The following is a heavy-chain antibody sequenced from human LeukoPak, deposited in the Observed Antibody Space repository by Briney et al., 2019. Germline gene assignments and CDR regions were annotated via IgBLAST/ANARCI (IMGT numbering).Heavy chain of an antibody. CDR3: ARASLMANGFDY. V-gene: IGHV3-30*04. CDR1: GFTFSSYA. D-gene: IGHD2-8*01. CDR2: ISYDGSNK. Sequence: PGGSLRLSCAASGFTFSSYAMHWVRQAPGKGLEWVAVISYDGSNKYYADSVKGRFTISRDNSKNTLYLQMNSLRAEDTAVYYCARASLMANGFDYWGRGILVTVSS. J-gene: IGHJ4*01.